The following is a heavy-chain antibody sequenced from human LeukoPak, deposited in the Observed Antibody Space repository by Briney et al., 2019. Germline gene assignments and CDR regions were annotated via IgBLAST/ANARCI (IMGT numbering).Heavy chain of an antibody. J-gene: IGHJ3*01. D-gene: IGHD6-19*01. V-gene: IGHV1-69*01. Sequence: SVKVSCKASGGTFISYAISWVRQAPGQGLEWMGGIIPIFGTANYAQKFQGRVTITADESTSTAYMELSSLRSEDTAVYYCARDVNGFISGCYPTHAFDLWARETMVTVSS. CDR1: GGTFISYA. CDR3: ARDVNGFISGCYPTHAFDL. CDR2: IIPIFGTA.